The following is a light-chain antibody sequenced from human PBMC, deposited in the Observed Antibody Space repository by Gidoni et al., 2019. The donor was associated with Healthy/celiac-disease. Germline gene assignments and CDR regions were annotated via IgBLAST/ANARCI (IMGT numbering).Light chain of an antibody. CDR3: QQSYSTPLT. CDR1: QSISSY. CDR2: AAS. V-gene: IGKV1-39*01. Sequence: DIQMTQPPSSLSASVGDSVTITCRASQSISSYLNWYQQKPGKAPKLLIYAASSLQSGVPSRFRGRGSGTDFTLTISSLQPEDFATYYCQQSYSTPLTFGGGTKVEIK. J-gene: IGKJ4*01.